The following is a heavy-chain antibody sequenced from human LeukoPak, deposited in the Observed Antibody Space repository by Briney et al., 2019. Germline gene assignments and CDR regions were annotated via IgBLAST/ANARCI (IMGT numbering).Heavy chain of an antibody. CDR2: IYYTGNS. D-gene: IGHD6-13*01. CDR1: GGAIRSQY. J-gene: IGHJ5*02. CDR3: ARHARHSSSATWWFDP. V-gene: IGHV4-59*08. Sequence: KASETLSLTCTVSGGAIRSQYWSWIRQPPGKGLEWIGYIYYTGNSNYNPSLKSRVTITVDTSKNQFSLKLSSVTAADTAVYYCARHARHSSSATWWFDPWGQGTLVTVSS.